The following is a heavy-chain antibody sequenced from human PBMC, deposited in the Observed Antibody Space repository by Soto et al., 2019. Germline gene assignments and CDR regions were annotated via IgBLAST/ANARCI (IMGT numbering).Heavy chain of an antibody. CDR3: ARSRFGGDDF. J-gene: IGHJ4*02. CDR1: GFTFSSYE. D-gene: IGHD2-21*01. CDR2: ISSRGTTI. Sequence: EVQLVESGGGLVQPGGSLRLSCAASGFTFSSYEMNWVRQAPGKGLQWVSYISSRGTTIHYADSVKGRFTISRDNAKDSRYLHMNTLRAEDTAIYYCARSRFGGDDFWGQGPLVTVSS. V-gene: IGHV3-48*03.